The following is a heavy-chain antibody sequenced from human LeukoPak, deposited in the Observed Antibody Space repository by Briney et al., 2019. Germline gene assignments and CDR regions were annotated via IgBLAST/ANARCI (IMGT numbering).Heavy chain of an antibody. Sequence: ASVKVSCKASGYTFTSYYMHWVRRGPGQGLEWMGIINPSGGSTSYAQKFQGRVTMTRDTSTSTVYMELSSLRSEDTAVYYCARVAARDTAMVHHFDYWGQGTLVTVSS. CDR1: GYTFTSYY. CDR3: ARVAARDTAMVHHFDY. CDR2: INPSGGST. V-gene: IGHV1-46*01. J-gene: IGHJ4*02. D-gene: IGHD5-18*01.